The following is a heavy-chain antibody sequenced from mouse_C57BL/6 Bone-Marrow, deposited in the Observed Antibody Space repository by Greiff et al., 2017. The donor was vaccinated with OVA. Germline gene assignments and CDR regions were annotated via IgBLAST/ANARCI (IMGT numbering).Heavy chain of an antibody. Sequence: EVKLLESGGGLVKPGGSLKLSCAASGFTFSSYAMSWVRQTPEKRLEWVATISDGGSYTYYPDNVKGRFTISRDNATNNLYLQLSHLKSEDTAMYYCARDRGYFDFDCWGQGTTLTVSS. CDR1: GFTFSSYA. J-gene: IGHJ2*01. CDR3: ARDRGYFDFDC. D-gene: IGHD2-3*01. CDR2: ISDGGSYT. V-gene: IGHV5-4*01.